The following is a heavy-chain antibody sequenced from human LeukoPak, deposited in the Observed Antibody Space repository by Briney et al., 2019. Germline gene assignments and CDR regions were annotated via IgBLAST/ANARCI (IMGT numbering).Heavy chain of an antibody. CDR3: VRGKGWLDP. V-gene: IGHV3-7*03. J-gene: IGHJ5*02. CDR1: GFTVSSNY. CDR2: INQDGSEK. Sequence: GGSLRLSCAASGFTVSSNYMSWVRQAPGKGLEWAANINQDGSEKNYVDSVKGRFTISGDNAKNSVYLQMNSLRAEDTAVYYCVRGKGWLDPWGQGILVTVSS.